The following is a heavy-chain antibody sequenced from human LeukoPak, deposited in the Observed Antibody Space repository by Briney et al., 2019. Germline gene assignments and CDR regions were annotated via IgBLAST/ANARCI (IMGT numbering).Heavy chain of an antibody. J-gene: IGHJ3*02. Sequence: SSETLSLTCTVSGGSISSSSYYWSWIRQPPGKGLEWIGEINHSGSTNYNPSLKSRVTISVDTSKNQFSLKLSSVTAADTAVYYCARGGYCSGGSCYYDAFDIWGQGTVVTVSS. D-gene: IGHD2-15*01. CDR2: INHSGST. V-gene: IGHV4-39*07. CDR3: ARGGYCSGGSCYYDAFDI. CDR1: GGSISSSSYY.